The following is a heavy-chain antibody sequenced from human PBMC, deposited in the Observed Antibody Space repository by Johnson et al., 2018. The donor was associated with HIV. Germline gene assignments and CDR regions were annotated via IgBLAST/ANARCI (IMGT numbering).Heavy chain of an antibody. D-gene: IGHD3-10*01. V-gene: IGHV3-74*01. CDR1: GFTFSTYW. CDR3: ARDVGLWLGELRSGDAFDM. CDR2: INADGGAT. Sequence: EVQLVESGGGLIQPGGSLRLSCAASGFTFSTYWMHWVRQAPGKGLVWVSRINADGGATTYADSVKGRFTISRDNAKNSLFLQMKSLRDEDTALYYCARDVGLWLGELRSGDAFDMWGQGTLVTVSS. J-gene: IGHJ3*02.